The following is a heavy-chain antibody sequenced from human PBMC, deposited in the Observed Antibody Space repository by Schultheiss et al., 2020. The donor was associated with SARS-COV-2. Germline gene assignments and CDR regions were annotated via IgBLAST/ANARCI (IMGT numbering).Heavy chain of an antibody. Sequence: GGSLRLSCAASGFTFSNAWMSWVRQAPGKGLEWVSGISWNSGSIGYADSVKGRFTISRDNSKNTLYLQMNSLRAEDTAVYYCAKVMSGSYYRYYYYGMDVWGQGTTVTVSS. J-gene: IGHJ6*02. V-gene: IGHV3-23*01. CDR1: GFTFSNAW. D-gene: IGHD1-26*01. CDR3: AKVMSGSYYRYYYYGMDV. CDR2: ISWNSGSI.